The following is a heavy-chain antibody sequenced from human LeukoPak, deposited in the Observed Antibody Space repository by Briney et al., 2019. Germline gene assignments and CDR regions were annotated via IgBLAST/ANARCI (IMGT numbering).Heavy chain of an antibody. V-gene: IGHV5-51*01. CDR3: ARGFPEIMYDAFDI. D-gene: IGHD2/OR15-2a*01. CDR2: IYPGDSDT. J-gene: IGHJ3*02. Sequence: GESLKISCKGSGYRFTKDWIGWVRQMPGKGLEGMGIIYPGDSDTRYSPSFQGQVTISADRSLNTAFLQWSSLKASDTAMYYCARGFPEIMYDAFDIWGRGTLVTVSS. CDR1: GYRFTKDW.